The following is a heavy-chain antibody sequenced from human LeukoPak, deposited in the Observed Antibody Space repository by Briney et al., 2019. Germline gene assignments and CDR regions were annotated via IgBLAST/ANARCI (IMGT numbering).Heavy chain of an antibody. D-gene: IGHD3-3*01. Sequence: SETLSLTCTVSGGSISSGDYYWSWIRQPPGKGLEWIGYIYYSGSTYYNPSLKSRVTISVDTSKNQFSLKLSSVTAADTAVYYCARGPRILRFLEWLPPDYWGQGTLVTVSS. V-gene: IGHV4-30-4*08. CDR2: IYYSGST. CDR3: ARGPRILRFLEWLPPDY. CDR1: GGSISSGDYY. J-gene: IGHJ4*02.